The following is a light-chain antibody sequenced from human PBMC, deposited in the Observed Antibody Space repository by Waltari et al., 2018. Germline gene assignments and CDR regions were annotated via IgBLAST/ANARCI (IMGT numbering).Light chain of an antibody. J-gene: IGKJ2*01. V-gene: IGKV1-5*03. CDR2: KAS. Sequence: DVQMTQSPSTLSASVGATVNITCRASQSISSWLAWYQQKAGKAPKLLIYKASTLESGVPSRFSGSGSGTEFTLTISSLQPDDLATYYCQQYNTYYTFGQGTILEIK. CDR1: QSISSW. CDR3: QQYNTYYT.